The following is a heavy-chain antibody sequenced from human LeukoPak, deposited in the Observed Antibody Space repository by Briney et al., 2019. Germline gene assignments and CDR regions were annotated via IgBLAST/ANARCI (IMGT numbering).Heavy chain of an antibody. CDR3: AKDPYGGDPYYFDY. J-gene: IGHJ4*02. Sequence: GGSLRLSCAASGFTFSNYGMHWVRQAPGKGLEWVAFIRYDGSNKYYADSVKGRFTISRDNSKNTLYLQMNSLRAEDTAVYYCAKDPYGGDPYYFDYWGQGTLVTVSS. D-gene: IGHD2-21*02. CDR1: GFTFSNYG. V-gene: IGHV3-30*02. CDR2: IRYDGSNK.